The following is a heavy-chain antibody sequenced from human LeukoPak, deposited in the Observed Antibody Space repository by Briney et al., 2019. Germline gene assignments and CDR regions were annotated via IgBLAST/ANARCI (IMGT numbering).Heavy chain of an antibody. Sequence: PGGSLRLSCAASGFPFSSYSMNWVRQAPGKGLEWVSYISSGGSTIYYADSVKGRFTVSRDNAKNSLYLQMNSLRAEDTALYYCARDVWFDPWGQGNLVTVSS. V-gene: IGHV3-48*04. CDR3: ARDVWFDP. CDR1: GFPFSSYS. J-gene: IGHJ5*02. CDR2: ISSGGSTI.